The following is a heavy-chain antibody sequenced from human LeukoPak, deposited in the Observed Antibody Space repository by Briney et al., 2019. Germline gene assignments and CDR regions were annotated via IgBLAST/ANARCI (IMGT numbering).Heavy chain of an antibody. D-gene: IGHD3-22*01. V-gene: IGHV3-7*01. CDR2: IKQDGSEK. Sequence: PGGSLRLSCAASGFTFSSYWMSWVRQAPGKGLEWVANIKQDGSEKYYVDSVKGRFTISRDNAKNSLYLQMNSLRAEDTAVYYCARDLGVVIAHYYYYYMAVWGKGTTVTVSS. CDR3: ARDLGVVIAHYYYYYMAV. CDR1: GFTFSSYW. J-gene: IGHJ6*03.